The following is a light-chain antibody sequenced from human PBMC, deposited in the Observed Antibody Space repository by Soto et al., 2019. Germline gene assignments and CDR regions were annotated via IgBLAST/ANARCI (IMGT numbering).Light chain of an antibody. J-gene: IGKJ1*01. CDR3: QHSYSSPPT. Sequence: DIQMTQSPSSLSASVEDRVIITCRASQSISNHLNWYQPKPGKAPKLLIFAASSLQSGVSSRFSGSRSGPDFTLTISSLQPEDFATYYCQHSYSSPPTFGQGTKVDIK. V-gene: IGKV1-39*01. CDR2: AAS. CDR1: QSISNH.